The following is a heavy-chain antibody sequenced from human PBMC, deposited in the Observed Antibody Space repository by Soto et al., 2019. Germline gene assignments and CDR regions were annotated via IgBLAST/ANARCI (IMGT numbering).Heavy chain of an antibody. D-gene: IGHD6-19*01. Sequence: QVQLQESGPGLVKPSETLSLTCTVSGGSISSYYWSWIRQPPGKGLEWIGYIYYSGSTNYNPSLKSRVTTAVDTSKNQFSLKLSSVTAADTAVYYCAGTVIAVAAFDFDYWGQGTLVTVSS. CDR3: AGTVIAVAAFDFDY. J-gene: IGHJ4*02. V-gene: IGHV4-59*08. CDR1: GGSISSYY. CDR2: IYYSGST.